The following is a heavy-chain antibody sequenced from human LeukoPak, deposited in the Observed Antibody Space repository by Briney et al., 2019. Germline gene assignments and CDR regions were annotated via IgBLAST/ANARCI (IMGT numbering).Heavy chain of an antibody. CDR3: ASVRRGFGESSKYYAYYYMGV. CDR2: SNQSGST. V-gene: IGHV4-34*01. D-gene: IGHD3-10*01. CDR1: GGSFSGYY. Sequence: SETLSLTCTIYGGSFSGYYWSWIRQFPGKGLEWIGESNQSGSTNYKPSLKSRVTISVDMSKNQFSLKLSSVTAADTAVYYCASVRRGFGESSKYYAYYYMGVWGKGTTVTISS. J-gene: IGHJ6*03.